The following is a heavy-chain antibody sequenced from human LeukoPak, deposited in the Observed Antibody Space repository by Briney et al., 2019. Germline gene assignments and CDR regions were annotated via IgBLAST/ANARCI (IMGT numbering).Heavy chain of an antibody. CDR2: IYSDDSA. J-gene: IGHJ1*01. CDR1: GFTFSSYA. CDR3: ARVYWHENAEYLQH. D-gene: IGHD2-15*01. V-gene: IGHV3-66*01. Sequence: GGSLRLSCAASGFTFSSYAMSWVRQAPGKGLEWVSVIYSDDSAYYAESVKGRFTISTDHSKNTLYLQMNNLRAEDTAVFYCARVYWHENAEYLQHWGQGTLVTVSS.